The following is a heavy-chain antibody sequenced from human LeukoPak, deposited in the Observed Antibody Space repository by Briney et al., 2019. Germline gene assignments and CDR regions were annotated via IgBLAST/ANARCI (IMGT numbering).Heavy chain of an antibody. CDR1: GGSISIYY. D-gene: IGHD6-13*01. CDR2: IYYSGST. Sequence: PSETLSLTCTVSGGSISIYYWSWIRQPPGKGLEWIGYIYYSGSTNYNPSLKSRVTISVDTSKNQFSLKLSSVTAADTAVYYCARVRRAAAGPFDYWGQGTLVTVSS. V-gene: IGHV4-59*01. J-gene: IGHJ4*02. CDR3: ARVRRAAAGPFDY.